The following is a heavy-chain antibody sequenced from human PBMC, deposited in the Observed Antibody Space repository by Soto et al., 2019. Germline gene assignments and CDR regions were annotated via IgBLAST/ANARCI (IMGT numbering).Heavy chain of an antibody. Sequence: GGSLRLSCAASGFTFSSCAMSWVRQAPGKGLEWVSAISGSGGSTYYADSVKGRFTISRDNSKNTLYLQMNSLRAEDTAVYYCAKYYYGYSYYGMDVWGQGTTVTVSS. V-gene: IGHV3-23*01. CDR1: GFTFSSCA. CDR3: AKYYYGYSYYGMDV. J-gene: IGHJ6*02. CDR2: ISGSGGST. D-gene: IGHD3-22*01.